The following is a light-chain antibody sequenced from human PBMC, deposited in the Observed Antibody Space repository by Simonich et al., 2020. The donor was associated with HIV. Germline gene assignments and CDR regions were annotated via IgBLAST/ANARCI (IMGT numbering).Light chain of an antibody. CDR1: SSDVGKYNL. J-gene: IGLJ3*02. CDR2: EGT. Sequence: QSALTQPASVSGSPGQSITIPCTGTSSDVGKYNLVSWYQHHPGKAPKLMIYEGTKRPSGVSNRFSGSMSGNTASLTISGLQAEDEADYYCCSYAGSSSFWVFGGGTKLTVL. V-gene: IGLV2-23*01. CDR3: CSYAGSSSFWV.